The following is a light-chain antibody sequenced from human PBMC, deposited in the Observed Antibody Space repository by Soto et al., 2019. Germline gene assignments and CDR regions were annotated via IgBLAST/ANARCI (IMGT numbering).Light chain of an antibody. CDR3: SSYTNKDTLL. CDR2: DVT. Sequence: QSVLTQPASVSGSPGQSITISCTGTSSDVGGYDHVSWYQQHPGKAPKLIIYDVTVRPAGISRRFSGSKSDNTASLDVSGLQPEDEADYYCSSYTNKDTLLFGGGTKVTVL. V-gene: IGLV2-14*03. CDR1: SSDVGGYDH. J-gene: IGLJ3*02.